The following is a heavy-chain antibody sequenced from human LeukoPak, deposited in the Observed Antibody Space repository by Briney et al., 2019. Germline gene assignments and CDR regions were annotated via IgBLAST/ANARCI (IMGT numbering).Heavy chain of an antibody. CDR2: IYYSGST. V-gene: IGHV4-31*02. D-gene: IGHD5-18*01. CDR1: GGSISNYY. J-gene: IGHJ4*02. CDR3: ARVPLRGYSYGYDLGYFDY. Sequence: SETLSLTCTVSGGSISNYYWSWVRQHPGKGLEWIGYIYYSGSTYYNPSLKSRVTISVDTSKNQFSLKLSSVTAADTAVYYCARVPLRGYSYGYDLGYFDYWGQGTLVTVSS.